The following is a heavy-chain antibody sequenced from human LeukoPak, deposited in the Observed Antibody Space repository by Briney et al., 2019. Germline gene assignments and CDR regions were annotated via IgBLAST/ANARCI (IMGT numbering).Heavy chain of an antibody. CDR1: GFTFSSYA. CDR3: AKGGVGLGTIPPGY. J-gene: IGHJ4*02. V-gene: IGHV3-23*01. D-gene: IGHD1-7*01. Sequence: GGSLRLSCAASGFTFSSYAMNWVRQAPGKGLEWVSAISGSGDGTYYADSVKGRFTISRDNSKNTLYLQMNSLRAEDTAVYYCAKGGVGLGTIPPGYRGQGTLVTVSS. CDR2: ISGSGDGT.